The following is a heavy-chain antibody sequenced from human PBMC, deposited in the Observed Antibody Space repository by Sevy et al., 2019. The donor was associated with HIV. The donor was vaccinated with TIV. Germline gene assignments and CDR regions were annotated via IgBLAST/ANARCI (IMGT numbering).Heavy chain of an antibody. CDR2: IKSNSNGGTI. CDR3: TTDRGRTSSMYFDL. Sequence: GESLMISCAASGFTFSRAWMSWVRQAPGKGLEWVGRIKSNSNGGTIDYAAPVKGRFSISRDDSENTVYLQMNSLNTEDTATYYCTTDRGRTSSMYFDLWGRGTLVTVSS. D-gene: IGHD3-10*01. J-gene: IGHJ2*01. V-gene: IGHV3-15*01. CDR1: GFTFSRAW.